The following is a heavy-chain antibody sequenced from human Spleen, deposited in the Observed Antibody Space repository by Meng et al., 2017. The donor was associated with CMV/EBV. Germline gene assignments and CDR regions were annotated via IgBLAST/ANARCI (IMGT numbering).Heavy chain of an antibody. CDR1: GYSFTSYW. CDR2: IYPGDSDT. CDR3: ARPPQPSCSSTSCYSYFDY. V-gene: IGHV5-51*01. D-gene: IGHD2-2*02. Sequence: GGSLRLSCKGSGYSFTSYWIGWVRQMPGKGLEWMGIIYPGDSDTRYSPSFQGQVTISADKSISTAYLQWSSLKASDTAMYYCARPPQPSCSSTSCYSYFDYWGQGTLVTVSS. J-gene: IGHJ4*02.